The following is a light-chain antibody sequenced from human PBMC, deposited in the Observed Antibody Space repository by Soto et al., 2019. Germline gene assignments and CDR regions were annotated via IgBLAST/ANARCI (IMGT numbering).Light chain of an antibody. V-gene: IGKV3-20*01. CDR1: QSVSSDY. CDR2: GAS. CDR3: QQYGTSPRT. J-gene: IGKJ1*01. Sequence: EIVLTQSPGTLSLSPGERATHSCRASQSVSSDYLAWYQQKPGQAPRLFIYGASTRATGIPDRFSGSGSGTDFTLTISRLEPEDFAVYYCQQYGTSPRTFGQGTKVELK.